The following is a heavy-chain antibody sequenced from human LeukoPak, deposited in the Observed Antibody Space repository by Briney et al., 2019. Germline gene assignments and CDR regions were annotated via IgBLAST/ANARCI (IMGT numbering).Heavy chain of an antibody. V-gene: IGHV1-2*02. Sequence: ASVKVSCKASGYTFTGYYMQWVRQAPGQGLEWMGWINPNSGGTNYAQKFQGRVTMTRDTSISTAYLELRRLRSDDTAVYYCARWFWSDYYYDPWGQGTLVTVSS. CDR1: GYTFTGYY. CDR2: INPNSGGT. CDR3: ARWFWSDYYYDP. D-gene: IGHD3-3*01. J-gene: IGHJ5*02.